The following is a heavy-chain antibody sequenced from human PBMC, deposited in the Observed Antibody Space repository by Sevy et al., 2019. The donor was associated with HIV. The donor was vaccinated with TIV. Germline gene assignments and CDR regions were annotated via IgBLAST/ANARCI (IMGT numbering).Heavy chain of an antibody. D-gene: IGHD3-22*01. Sequence: GGSLRLSCTASGFTFSTYAMYWVRQAPGKGLEWVAVISDDGNNKDYADSVKGRFTVSRDNSKNTRYLQMYSLRAEETAVYYCASHYYDTTGYYYPLDYWGQGTLVTVSS. J-gene: IGHJ4*02. CDR1: GFTFSTYA. CDR2: ISDDGNNK. CDR3: ASHYYDTTGYYYPLDY. V-gene: IGHV3-30*04.